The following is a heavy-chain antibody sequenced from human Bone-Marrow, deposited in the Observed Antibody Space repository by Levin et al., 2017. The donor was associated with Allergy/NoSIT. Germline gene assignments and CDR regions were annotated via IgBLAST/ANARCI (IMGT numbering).Heavy chain of an antibody. D-gene: IGHD2-2*01. Sequence: GESLKISCAASGFAFSSYNMNWVRQAPGKGLEWVSSIDATSSYIYYADSMKGRFTISRDNAQNSLYLQMNSLRAEDTAVYYCARDPNYCTITTCYRDYWGQGTLVTVSS. CDR2: IDATSSYI. V-gene: IGHV3-21*01. CDR1: GFAFSSYN. J-gene: IGHJ4*02. CDR3: ARDPNYCTITTCYRDY.